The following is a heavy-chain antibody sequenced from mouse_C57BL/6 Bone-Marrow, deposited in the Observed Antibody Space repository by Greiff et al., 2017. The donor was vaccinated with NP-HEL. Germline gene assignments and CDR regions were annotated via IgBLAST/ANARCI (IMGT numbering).Heavy chain of an antibody. J-gene: IGHJ2*01. CDR3: ARQGTTVVGPFDY. Sequence: QVQLQQPGAELVKPGASVKMSCKASGYTFTSYWITWVKQRPGQGLEWIGDIYPGSGSTNYNEKFKSKATLTVDTSSSTAYMQLSSLTSEDSAVYYCARQGTTVVGPFDYWGQGTTLTVSS. CDR1: GYTFTSYW. V-gene: IGHV1-55*01. D-gene: IGHD1-1*01. CDR2: IYPGSGST.